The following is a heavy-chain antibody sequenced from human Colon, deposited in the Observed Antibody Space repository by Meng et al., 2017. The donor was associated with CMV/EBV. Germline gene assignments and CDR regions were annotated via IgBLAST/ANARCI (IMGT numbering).Heavy chain of an antibody. CDR3: ARMALHWYFDL. D-gene: IGHD5-24*01. Sequence: PQEPGPGRVKASATRAPTCTVSGESISVRSNSWGWIRQPPGKGLGWIASIYYTGNDYHNPSLKSRVTISIDTSNNQFSLRLTSVTAADTAVYYCARMALHWYFDLWGRGTLVTVSS. CDR1: GESISVRSNS. V-gene: IGHV4-39*07. CDR2: IYYTGND. J-gene: IGHJ2*01.